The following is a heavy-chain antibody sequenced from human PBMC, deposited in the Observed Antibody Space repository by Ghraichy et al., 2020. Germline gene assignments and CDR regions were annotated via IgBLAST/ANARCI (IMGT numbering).Heavy chain of an antibody. CDR3: TTIGYKVRGVNLPSHWYFDL. CDR2: IKSKTDGGTT. CDR1: GFTFSNAW. J-gene: IGHJ2*01. D-gene: IGHD3-10*01. Sequence: GESLNISCAASGFTFSNAWMSWVRQAPGKGLEWVGRIKSKTDGGTTDYAAPVKGRFTISRDDSKNTLYLQMNSLKTEDTAVYYCTTIGYKVRGVNLPSHWYFDLWGRGTLVTVSS. V-gene: IGHV3-15*01.